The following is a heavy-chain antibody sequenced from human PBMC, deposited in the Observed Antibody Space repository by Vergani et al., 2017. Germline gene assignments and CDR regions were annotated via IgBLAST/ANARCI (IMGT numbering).Heavy chain of an antibody. J-gene: IGHJ3*02. Sequence: QLQLQESGPGLVKPSETLSLTCTVSGGSISSSSYYWGWIRQPPGKGLEWIGSIYYSGSTYYNPSLKSRVTISVDTSKNQFSLKLSSVTAADTAVYYCARVGVQPYAFDIWGQGTMVTVSS. V-gene: IGHV4-39*07. CDR2: IYYSGST. D-gene: IGHD2-8*01. CDR1: GGSISSSSYY. CDR3: ARVGVQPYAFDI.